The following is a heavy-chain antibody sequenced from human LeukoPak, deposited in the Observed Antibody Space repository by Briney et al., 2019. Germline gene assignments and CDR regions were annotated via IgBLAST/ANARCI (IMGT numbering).Heavy chain of an antibody. J-gene: IGHJ6*02. Sequence: PSQTLSLTCTVSGGSISSGGYFWTWIRQHPGKGLEWIGYIYYSGSTYYNPSLKSRVTISVDTSKNQFPLKLSSVTAADTAVYYCARAVVIPAAMAWGDTGVYGMDVWGQGTTVTVSS. CDR3: ARAVVIPAAMAWGDTGVYGMDV. CDR1: GGSISSGGYF. D-gene: IGHD2-2*01. CDR2: IYYSGST. V-gene: IGHV4-31*03.